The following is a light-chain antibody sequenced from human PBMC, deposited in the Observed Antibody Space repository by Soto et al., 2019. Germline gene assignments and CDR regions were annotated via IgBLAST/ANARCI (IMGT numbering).Light chain of an antibody. J-gene: IGLJ1*01. CDR3: CSYAGSNNLKV. V-gene: IGLV2-8*01. Sequence: ALTQLPSASGAPGQSVTISCTGTSGDVGGYNYVSWYQQHPGKAPKLMIYEVTKRPSGVPDRFSGSKSGNTASLTVSGLQAEDEADYYCCSYAGSNNLKVFGTGTKVTVL. CDR1: SGDVGGYNY. CDR2: EVT.